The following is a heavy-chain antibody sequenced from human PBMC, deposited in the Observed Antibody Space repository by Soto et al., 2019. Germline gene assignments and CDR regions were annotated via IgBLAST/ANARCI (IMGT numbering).Heavy chain of an antibody. CDR2: IIPILGIA. CDR1: GGTFSSYT. D-gene: IGHD3-10*01. CDR3: AITMVRGNYYYYGMDV. Sequence: QAQLVQSGAEVKKPGSSVKVSCKASGGTFSSYTISWVRQAPGQGLEWMGRIIPILGIANYAQKFQGRVTITADKSTSTAHMELSSLRSEDTAVYYCAITMVRGNYYYYGMDVWGQGTTVTVSS. V-gene: IGHV1-69*02. J-gene: IGHJ6*02.